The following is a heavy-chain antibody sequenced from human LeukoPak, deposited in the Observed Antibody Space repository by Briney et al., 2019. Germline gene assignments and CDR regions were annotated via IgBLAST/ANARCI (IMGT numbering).Heavy chain of an antibody. CDR3: ARKSRGYTYWYFDL. CDR1: GGSISSGGDY. D-gene: IGHD6-25*01. Sequence: SQTLSLTCTVSGGSISSGGDYWSWIRQHPGKVLELIGNIFYSGITFYNPSLKSRVTISVDTSKNQFSLKLSSVTAADTAVYYCARKSRGYTYWYFDLWGRGTLVTVSS. J-gene: IGHJ2*01. V-gene: IGHV4-31*03. CDR2: IFYSGIT.